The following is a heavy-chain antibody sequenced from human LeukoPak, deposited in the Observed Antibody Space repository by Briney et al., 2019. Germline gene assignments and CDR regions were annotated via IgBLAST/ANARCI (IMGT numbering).Heavy chain of an antibody. CDR2: INPSGGST. V-gene: IGHV1-46*03. D-gene: IGHD1-1*01. CDR3: ARAGTIFGHYYYYMDV. J-gene: IGHJ6*03. Sequence: GASVKVSCKASGYTFTSYYMHWLRQAPGQGLEWMGIINPSGGSTSYAQKFQGRVTMTRDTSTSTVYMELSSLRSEDTAVYYCARAGTIFGHYYYYMDVWGKGPTVTVSS. CDR1: GYTFTSYY.